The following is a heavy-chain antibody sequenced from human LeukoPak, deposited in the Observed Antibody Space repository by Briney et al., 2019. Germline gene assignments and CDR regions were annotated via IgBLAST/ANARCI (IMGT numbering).Heavy chain of an antibody. Sequence: ASVKVSCKASGYTFTGYYMHWVRQAPGQGLEWMGWINPNSGGTNYAQKFQGRVTMTRDTSISTAYMELSRLRSDDTAVYYCARGPPIAAAAEHDYWGQGTLVTVSS. J-gene: IGHJ4*02. D-gene: IGHD6-13*01. CDR1: GYTFTGYY. CDR3: ARGPPIAAAAEHDY. V-gene: IGHV1-2*02. CDR2: INPNSGGT.